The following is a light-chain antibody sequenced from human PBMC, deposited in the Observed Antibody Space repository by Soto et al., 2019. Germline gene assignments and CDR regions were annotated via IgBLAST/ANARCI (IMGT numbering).Light chain of an antibody. Sequence: PGERATLSCRASQSVSNSYLAWYQQKSGKAPRLLIYGASSRATGIPDRFSGSGSGTDFTLTISRLEPEDFAVYYCQQYGSSPWTFGQGTKVDIK. CDR2: GAS. CDR3: QQYGSSPWT. CDR1: QSVSNSY. J-gene: IGKJ1*01. V-gene: IGKV3-20*01.